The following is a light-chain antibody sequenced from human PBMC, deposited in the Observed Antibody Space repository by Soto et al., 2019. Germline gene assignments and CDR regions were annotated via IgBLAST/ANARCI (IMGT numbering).Light chain of an antibody. J-gene: IGKJ5*01. CDR3: QQYNSYPIT. CDR1: QSVSSD. V-gene: IGKV3-15*01. CDR2: GAS. Sequence: EIVLTQSPATLSLSPGERATLSCRASQSVSSDLAWYHQKPGQAPRLLIYGASTRATGIPARFSGSGSGTEFTLTINSLQSEDFATYYCQQYNSYPITFGQGTRLEI.